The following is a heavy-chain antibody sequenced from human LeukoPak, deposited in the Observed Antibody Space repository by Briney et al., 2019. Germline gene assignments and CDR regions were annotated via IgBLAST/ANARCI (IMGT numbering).Heavy chain of an antibody. V-gene: IGHV1-2*02. D-gene: IGHD5-18*01. J-gene: IGHJ4*02. CDR2: INPNRCGT. Sequence: GASVKVSCKASGYTFTGYYMRWVRQAPGQGLEGMGWINPNRCGTNYAQKFQGRVTMTRDTSISTAYMELSRLRSDDTAVYYCARAYGRLQLWATPADYWGQGTMVTVSS. CDR3: ARAYGRLQLWATPADY. CDR1: GYTFTGYY.